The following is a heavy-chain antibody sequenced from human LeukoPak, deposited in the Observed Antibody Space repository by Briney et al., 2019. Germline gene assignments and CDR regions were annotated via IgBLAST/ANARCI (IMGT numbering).Heavy chain of an antibody. CDR2: IYPGDSDT. CDR1: GYSFTSYW. Sequence: GESLKISCKGSGYSFTSYWIGWVRQMPGKGLEWMGIIYPGDSDTRYSPSFQGQVTISADKSISTAYLQWSSLKASDTAMYYCATLGTGYCSGGSCYSVLGRYYYGMDVWGQGTTVTVSS. J-gene: IGHJ6*02. CDR3: ATLGTGYCSGGSCYSVLGRYYYGMDV. D-gene: IGHD2-15*01. V-gene: IGHV5-51*01.